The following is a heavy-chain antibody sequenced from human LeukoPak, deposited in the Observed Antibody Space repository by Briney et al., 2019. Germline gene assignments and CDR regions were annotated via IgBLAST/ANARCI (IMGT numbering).Heavy chain of an antibody. J-gene: IGHJ4*02. CDR1: GFTFSSYA. Sequence: GGSLRLSCAASGFTFSSYAMSWVRQAPGKGLEWVSVIVGGGGSAYYADSVKGRFTVSRDNSKNTLYLQMNSLRAEDTAVYYCARDKSVYYDTSGSRFDYWGQGILVTVSS. CDR2: IVGGGGSA. V-gene: IGHV3-23*01. CDR3: ARDKSVYYDTSGSRFDY. D-gene: IGHD3-22*01.